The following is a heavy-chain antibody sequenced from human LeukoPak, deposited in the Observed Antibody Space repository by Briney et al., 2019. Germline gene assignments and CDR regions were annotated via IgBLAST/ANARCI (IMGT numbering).Heavy chain of an antibody. CDR2: IYYSGST. V-gene: IGHV4-31*03. CDR3: ARDSDYGGSNAFDY. D-gene: IGHD4-23*01. Sequence: PSQTLSLTCTVSGGSISSGGYYWSWIRQHPGKGLEWIGYIYYSGSTYYNPSLKSRVTISVDTSKNQFSLKLSSVTAADTAVYYCARDSDYGGSNAFDYWGQGTLVTVSS. CDR1: GGSISSGGYY. J-gene: IGHJ4*02.